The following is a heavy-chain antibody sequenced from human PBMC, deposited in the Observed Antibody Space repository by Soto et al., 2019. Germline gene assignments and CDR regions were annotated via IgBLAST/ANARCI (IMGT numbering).Heavy chain of an antibody. CDR1: GGSISSYY. D-gene: IGHD3-9*01. V-gene: IGHV4-59*01. Sequence: PSETLSLTCTVSGGSISSYYWIWIRQPPGKGLEWIGYIFYSGSTNYNPSLKSRVTISVDTSKNQFSLKLSSVTAADTAVYYCARGSSVLRYFDWLLPYFDYWGQGTLVTVSS. J-gene: IGHJ4*02. CDR3: ARGSSVLRYFDWLLPYFDY. CDR2: IFYSGST.